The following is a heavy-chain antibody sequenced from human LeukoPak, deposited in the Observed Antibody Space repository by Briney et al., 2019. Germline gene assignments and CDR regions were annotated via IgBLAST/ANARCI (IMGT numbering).Heavy chain of an antibody. J-gene: IGHJ4*02. CDR2: ISSSSSYI. D-gene: IGHD3-9*01. V-gene: IGHV3-21*01. CDR3: ARSLGTVRYFDWLLWLDY. Sequence: SGGSLRLSCAASGFTFSSYSMYWARQAPGKGLEWVSSISSSSSYIYYADSVKGGFTISRDNAKNSLYMQINTLRAEDTPVYYCARSLGTVRYFDWLLWLDYWGQGALVTVSS. CDR1: GFTFSSYS.